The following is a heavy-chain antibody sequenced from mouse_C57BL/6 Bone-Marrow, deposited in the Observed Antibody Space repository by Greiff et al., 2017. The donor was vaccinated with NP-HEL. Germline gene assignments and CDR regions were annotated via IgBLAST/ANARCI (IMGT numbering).Heavy chain of an antibody. CDR3: ARDGITSRGYAMDY. Sequence: EVKLQESGPELVKPGASVKMSCKASGYIFTDYNMHWVKQSHGKSLEWIGYINPNNGGTSYNQKFKGKATLTVNKSSSTAYMELRILTSEDAAVYYGARDGITSRGYAMDYWGQGTSVTVSS. CDR2: INPNNGGT. J-gene: IGHJ4*01. V-gene: IGHV1-22*01. CDR1: GYIFTDYN. D-gene: IGHD1-1*01.